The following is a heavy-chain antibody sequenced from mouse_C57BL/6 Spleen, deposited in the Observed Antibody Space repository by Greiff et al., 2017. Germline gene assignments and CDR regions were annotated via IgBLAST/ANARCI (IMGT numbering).Heavy chain of an antibody. CDR1: GYAFSSYW. CDR2: IYPGDGDT. J-gene: IGHJ2*01. D-gene: IGHD2-12*01. CDR3: ARDYTPYYFDY. V-gene: IGHV1-80*01. Sequence: QVQLQQSGAELVKPGASVKISCKASGYAFSSYWMNWVKQRPGKGLEWIGQIYPGDGDTNYNGKFKGKATLTADKSSSTAYMQLSSLTSEDSAVYFCARDYTPYYFDYWGQGTTLTVSS.